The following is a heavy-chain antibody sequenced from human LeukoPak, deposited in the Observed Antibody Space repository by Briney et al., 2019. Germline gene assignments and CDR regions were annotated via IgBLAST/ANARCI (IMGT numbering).Heavy chain of an antibody. D-gene: IGHD2-2*01. CDR3: ARGPQYPWFDP. Sequence: SETLSLTCAVYGGSFSGYYWSWIRQPPGKGLEWIGEINHSGSTNYNPSLKSRVTISVDTSKNQFSLKLSSVTAADTAVYYCARGPQYPWFDPWGQGTLVTVSS. J-gene: IGHJ5*02. CDR2: INHSGST. CDR1: GGSFSGYY. V-gene: IGHV4-34*01.